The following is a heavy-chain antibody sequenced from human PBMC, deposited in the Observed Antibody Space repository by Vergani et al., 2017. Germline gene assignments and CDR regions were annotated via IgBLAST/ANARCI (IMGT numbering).Heavy chain of an antibody. V-gene: IGHV4-4*03. CDR2: ISHSGST. Sequence: QVQLQESGPGLVKPPGTLSLTCADSGDSFRSNKWWTWVRQSPGKTLEWIGEISHSGSTNYNPSLKGRVTLSLDTSKNQFSLRLSSVTAADTAVYYCARDPKSYCSGGSCFSVWGAFDIWGRGTTVTVSS. CDR3: ARDPKSYCSGGSCFSVWGAFDI. CDR1: GDSFRSNKW. J-gene: IGHJ3*02. D-gene: IGHD2-15*01.